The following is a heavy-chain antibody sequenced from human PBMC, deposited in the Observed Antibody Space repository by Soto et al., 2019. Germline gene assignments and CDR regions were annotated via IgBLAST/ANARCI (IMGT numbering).Heavy chain of an antibody. CDR1: GGSFSDSY. V-gene: IGHV4-34*01. D-gene: IGHD1-1*01. CDR3: ARGRPAIATRWFDS. J-gene: IGHJ5*01. CDR2: ISNSGRT. Sequence: LSLTCAVFGGSFSDSYWSWIRQSPGKGLEWIGEISNSGRTYYNPSLKSRVTISGDTSKNQFSLEVRSVAAADTGTYYCARGRPAIATRWFDSWGQGILVTVSS.